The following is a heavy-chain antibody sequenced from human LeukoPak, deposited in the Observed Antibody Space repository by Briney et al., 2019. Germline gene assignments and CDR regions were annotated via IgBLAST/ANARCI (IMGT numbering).Heavy chain of an antibody. D-gene: IGHD3-10*01. Sequence: SETLSLTCAVSGDFLNNSLWSWIRQPPGKGLEWIGYIYYSGSTDYNPSLKSRVTISVDTSKNQFSLKVSSVTAAATAVYYCARSPRISMVRGAFEMDVWGKGTTVTISS. CDR3: ARSPRISMVRGAFEMDV. CDR1: GDFLNNSL. CDR2: IYYSGST. J-gene: IGHJ6*04. V-gene: IGHV4-59*01.